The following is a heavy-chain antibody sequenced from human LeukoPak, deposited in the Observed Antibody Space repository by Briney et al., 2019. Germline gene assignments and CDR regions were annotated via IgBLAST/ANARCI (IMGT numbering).Heavy chain of an antibody. J-gene: IGHJ4*02. Sequence: PGGSLRLSCAASGFTFSSSAMSWVRQAPGRGLEWVSGISGSGGTTYHADSVKGRVTISRDNSNNTLALEMNSRRAKDTAVYYCETPGVTMILFGGEGTLLTLSS. V-gene: IGHV3-23*01. CDR2: ISGSGGTT. CDR3: ETPGVTMILF. CDR1: GFTFSSSA. D-gene: IGHD3-22*01.